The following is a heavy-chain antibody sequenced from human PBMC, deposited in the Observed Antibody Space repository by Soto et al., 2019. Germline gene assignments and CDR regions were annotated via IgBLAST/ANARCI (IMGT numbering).Heavy chain of an antibody. CDR3: GRGGEDYGDYGINWFDP. J-gene: IGHJ5*02. D-gene: IGHD4-17*01. V-gene: IGHV4-59*01. Sequence: ASETLSLTCTVSGGSISSYYWSWIRQPPGKGLEWIGYIYYSGSTNYNPSLKSRVTISVDTSKNQFSLKLSSVTAADTAVYYCGRGGEDYGDYGINWFDPWGQGTLVTVSS. CDR1: GGSISSYY. CDR2: IYYSGST.